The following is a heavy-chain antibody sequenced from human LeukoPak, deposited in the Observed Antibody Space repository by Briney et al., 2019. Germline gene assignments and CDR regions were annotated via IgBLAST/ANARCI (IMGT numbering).Heavy chain of an antibody. CDR3: ARGPDLYYFDY. CDR1: GGSISSGGYY. D-gene: IGHD1-14*01. Sequence: MTSQTLSLTCTVSGGSISSGGYYWSWIRQHPGKGLEWIGYIYYSGSTYYNPSLKSRVTISVNTSKNQFSLKLSSMTAADTAVYYCARGPDLYYFDYWGQGTLVTVSS. CDR2: IYYSGST. J-gene: IGHJ4*02. V-gene: IGHV4-31*03.